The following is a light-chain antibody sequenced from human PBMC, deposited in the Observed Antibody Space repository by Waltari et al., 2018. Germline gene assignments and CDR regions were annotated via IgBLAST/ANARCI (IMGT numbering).Light chain of an antibody. CDR3: YQHSSGYT. J-gene: IGKJ3*01. V-gene: IGKV3-11*01. CDR2: TAS. Sequence: VILTQTPATLSLSPGERATLSCRASQSVRSYLAWYQQKPGQAPRLLIHTASSRATGIPDRFSGSGSVTEFTLTINSLEPEDVGVYHCYQHSSGYTFGPGTKLEIK. CDR1: QSVRSY.